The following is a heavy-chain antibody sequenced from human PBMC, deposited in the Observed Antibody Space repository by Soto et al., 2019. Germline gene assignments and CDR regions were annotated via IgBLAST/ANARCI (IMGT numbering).Heavy chain of an antibody. CDR1: GFTFSNNW. CDR2: INSDGSST. J-gene: IGHJ4*02. Sequence: EVQLVESGGGLVQPGGSLRLSCAASGFTFSNNWMYWVRQAPGKGPVWVSRINSDGSSTYYADSVKGRFTISRDNAKXXXXXXXXXXXXXXXXXXXXXXXXIAVHWGQGTLVTVSS. V-gene: IGHV3-74*01. CDR3: XXXXIAVH. D-gene: IGHD6-19*01.